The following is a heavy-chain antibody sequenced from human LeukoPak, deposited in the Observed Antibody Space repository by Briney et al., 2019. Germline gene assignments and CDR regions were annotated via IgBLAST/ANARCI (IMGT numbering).Heavy chain of an antibody. V-gene: IGHV1-18*01. J-gene: IGHJ6*03. CDR3: AGVHGDYPAGMDV. D-gene: IGHD4-17*01. CDR1: GYGFNSYG. CDR2: TSAYNGIT. Sequence: GASVKVSCKTSGYGFNSYGISWVRQAPGQGLEWLGWTSAYNGITTYAQSLQGRVTITTDTFTTTVFMELRSLTSDDTAVYFCAGVHGDYPAGMDVWGKGTTLIVS.